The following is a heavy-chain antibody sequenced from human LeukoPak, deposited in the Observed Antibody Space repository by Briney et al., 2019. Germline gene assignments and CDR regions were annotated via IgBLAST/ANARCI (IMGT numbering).Heavy chain of an antibody. J-gene: IGHJ6*03. D-gene: IGHD4-23*01. CDR2: IIPIHSTA. V-gene: IGHV1-69*13. Sequence: ASVKVSCKASGGSFSTYAISWVRQAPGQGLEWMGGIIPIHSTANYAQRFQGRVTITAEESTKTAYMELRSLRSEDTAAYYCARGREEGAGNGVTYYYFMDVWGQGTTVTVSS. CDR1: GGSFSTYA. CDR3: ARGREEGAGNGVTYYYFMDV.